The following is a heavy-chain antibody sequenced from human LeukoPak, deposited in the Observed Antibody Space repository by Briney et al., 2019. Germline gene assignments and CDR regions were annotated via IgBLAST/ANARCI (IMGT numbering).Heavy chain of an antibody. CDR2: IASDGNNR. Sequence: GGSLRLSCAASGFAFSSYWMNWFRQVPGEGLVWVSRIASDGNNRDYADSVKGRFTISRDNAKNTLYLQMNSLRVEDTAVYYCARGRPHGNDYWGQGTLVTVSS. J-gene: IGHJ4*02. D-gene: IGHD4-23*01. V-gene: IGHV3-74*01. CDR1: GFAFSSYW. CDR3: ARGRPHGNDY.